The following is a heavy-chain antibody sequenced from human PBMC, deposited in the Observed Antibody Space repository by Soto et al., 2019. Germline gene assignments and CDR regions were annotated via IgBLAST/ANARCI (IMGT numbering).Heavy chain of an antibody. CDR2: IWHDGNSK. D-gene: IGHD3-10*01. Sequence: HPGGSLRLSCVASGFTFSNYGMHWVHQAPGKGLEWVAVIWHDGNSKYYADSVSGRFTISRDNSKNTLYLQMDSLRADDTAIYYCERDFSVVDPSYYGVSGVADNWGQGTLVTVSS. CDR3: ERDFSVVDPSYYGVSGVADN. V-gene: IGHV3-33*01. J-gene: IGHJ4*02. CDR1: GFTFSNYG.